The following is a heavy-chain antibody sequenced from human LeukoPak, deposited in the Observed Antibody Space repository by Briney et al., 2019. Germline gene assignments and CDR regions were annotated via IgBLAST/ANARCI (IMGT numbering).Heavy chain of an antibody. D-gene: IGHD2-15*01. J-gene: IGHJ3*02. CDR1: GFTFSSYW. V-gene: IGHV3-74*01. CDR3: ARVDLVVAATYHAFDI. Sequence: PGGSLRLSCAASGFTFSSYWMHWVRRAPGKGLVWVSRINSDGSSTTYADSVKGRFTISRDNAKNTLYLQMNSLRAEDTAVYYCARVDLVVAATYHAFDIWGQGTMVTVSS. CDR2: INSDGSST.